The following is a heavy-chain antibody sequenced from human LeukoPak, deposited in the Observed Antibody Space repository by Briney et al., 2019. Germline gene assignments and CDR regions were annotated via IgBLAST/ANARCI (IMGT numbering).Heavy chain of an antibody. CDR1: GFTFSSYA. J-gene: IGHJ6*02. V-gene: IGHV3-23*01. CDR3: AKETRDLLGLGELLYGYYYYYGMDV. Sequence: HPGGSLRLSCAASGFTFSSYAMSWVRQAPGKGLEWVSAISGSGGSTYYADSVKGRFTISRDNSKNTLYLQMNSLRAEDTAVYYCAKETRDLLGLGELLYGYYYYYGMDVWGQGTTVTVSS. D-gene: IGHD3-10*01. CDR2: ISGSGGST.